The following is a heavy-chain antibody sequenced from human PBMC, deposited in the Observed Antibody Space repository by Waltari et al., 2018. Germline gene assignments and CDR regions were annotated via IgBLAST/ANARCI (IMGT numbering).Heavy chain of an antibody. CDR3: AKDGGTGSYNDY. CDR1: GFTFSSCA. V-gene: IGHV3-23*03. Sequence: EVQLLESGGGLVQPGGSLRLSCAASGFTFSSCALSWVRQAPGKGLEWVSVIYSGGSTDYADSVKGRFTISRDNSKNTLYLQMNSLGAEDTAVYDCAKDGGTGSYNDYWGQGTLVTVSS. CDR2: IYSGGST. J-gene: IGHJ4*02. D-gene: IGHD3-10*01.